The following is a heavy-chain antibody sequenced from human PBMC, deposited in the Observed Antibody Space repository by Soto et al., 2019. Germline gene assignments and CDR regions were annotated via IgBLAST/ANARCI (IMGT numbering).Heavy chain of an antibody. D-gene: IGHD3-16*01. J-gene: IGHJ6*02. V-gene: IGHV3-53*05. CDR2: IYSGGST. CDR1: GFIVSNNY. CDR3: ARDLGGYPHYYYGMDV. Sequence: GGSLRLSCAASGFIVSNNYMAWVRQAPGKGLEWVSIIYSGGSTYYADSVKGRFTISRDNSKNTLYLQMNSLRAEDTAVYYCARDLGGYPHYYYGMDVWGQGTTVTVSS.